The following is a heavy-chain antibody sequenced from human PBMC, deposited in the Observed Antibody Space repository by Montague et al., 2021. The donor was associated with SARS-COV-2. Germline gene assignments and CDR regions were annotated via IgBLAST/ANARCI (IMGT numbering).Heavy chain of an antibody. CDR3: ARPSCSSTSCYGPLWY. V-gene: IGHV4-61*10. CDR2: INHSGST. D-gene: IGHD2-2*01. CDR1: GGSIRSGSYY. Sequence: SETLSLTCTVSGGSIRSGSYYWSWIRQPAGKGLEWIGEINHSGSTNSNPSLKSRLTISVDTSKNQFSLKLSSVTAADTAVYYCARPSCSSTSCYGPLWYWGQGTLVTVSS. J-gene: IGHJ4*02.